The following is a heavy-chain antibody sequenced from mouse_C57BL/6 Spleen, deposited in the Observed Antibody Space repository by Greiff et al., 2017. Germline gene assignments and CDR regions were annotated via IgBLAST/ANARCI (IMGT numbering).Heavy chain of an antibody. J-gene: IGHJ1*03. V-gene: IGHV5-16*01. CDR1: GFTFSDYY. Sequence: DVQLVESEGGLVQPGSSMKLSCTASGFTFSDYYMAWVRQVPEKGLEWVANINYDGSSTYYLDSLKSRFIISRDNAKNILYLQMSSLKSEDTATYYCARAYDYDGYWYFDVWGTGTTVTVSS. CDR3: ARAYDYDGYWYFDV. CDR2: INYDGSST. D-gene: IGHD2-4*01.